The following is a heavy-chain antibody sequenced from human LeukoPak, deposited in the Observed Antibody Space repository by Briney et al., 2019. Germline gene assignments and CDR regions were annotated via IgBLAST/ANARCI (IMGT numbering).Heavy chain of an antibody. D-gene: IGHD1-26*01. CDR3: ARGKIVGATHFDY. CDR2: IKQDGSEK. Sequence: GGSLRLSCAASGFTFSSYWMSWVRQAPGKGLEWVANIKQDGSEKYYVDSVKGRFTISRDNAKNSLYLQMNSLRAEDTAVYYCARGKIVGATHFDYWGQGTLVTVSS. CDR1: GFTFSSYW. J-gene: IGHJ4*02. V-gene: IGHV3-7*01.